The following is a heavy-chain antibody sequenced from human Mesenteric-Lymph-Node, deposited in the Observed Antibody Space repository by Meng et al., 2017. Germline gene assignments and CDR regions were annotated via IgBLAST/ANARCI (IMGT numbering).Heavy chain of an antibody. Sequence: SETLSLTCTVSGGSISGSSYYWGWIRQPPGQGLEWIASIYYSGNAYYNPSLRSRVSISVDTSKNQFSLRLTSVTAADTAFYYCARDGKVSGDFPNWFDPWGQGTLVTVSS. J-gene: IGHJ5*02. CDR1: GGSISGSSYY. V-gene: IGHV4-39*07. D-gene: IGHD1-26*01. CDR2: IYYSGNA. CDR3: ARDGKVSGDFPNWFDP.